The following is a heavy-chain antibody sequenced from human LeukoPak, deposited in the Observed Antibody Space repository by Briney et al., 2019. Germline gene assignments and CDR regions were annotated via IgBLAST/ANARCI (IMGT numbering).Heavy chain of an antibody. CDR1: GGSFSGYY. J-gene: IGHJ4*02. Sequence: SGTLSLTCAVCGGSFSGYYWSWIRQPPGKGLEWIGEINHSGSTNYNPSLKSRVTISVDTSKNQFSLKLSSVTAADTAVYYCARGSIAVAGTESAQNFDYWGQGTLVTVSS. CDR2: INHSGST. V-gene: IGHV4-34*01. CDR3: ARGSIAVAGTESAQNFDY. D-gene: IGHD6-19*01.